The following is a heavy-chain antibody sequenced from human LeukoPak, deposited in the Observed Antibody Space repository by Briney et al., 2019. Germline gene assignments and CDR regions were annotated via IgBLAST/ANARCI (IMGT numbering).Heavy chain of an antibody. D-gene: IGHD1-26*01. CDR2: ISGSGGST. CDR3: AKDGFFGWELLGWFDP. Sequence: GGSLRLSCAASGFTFSSYAMSWVRQAPGKGLEWVSAISGSGGSTYYADSVKGRFTISRDNSKNTLYLQMNSLRAEDTAVYYCAKDGFFGWELLGWFDPWGQGTLVTVSS. V-gene: IGHV3-23*01. J-gene: IGHJ5*02. CDR1: GFTFSSYA.